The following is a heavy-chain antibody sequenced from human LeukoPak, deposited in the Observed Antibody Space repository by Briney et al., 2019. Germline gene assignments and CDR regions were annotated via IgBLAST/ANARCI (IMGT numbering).Heavy chain of an antibody. V-gene: IGHV4-59*11. CDR1: GASISGHY. Sequence: SETLSLTCTVPGASISGHYWNWIRQPPGRGLEWIGYVYSSGSTNYNPSLKSRVTMSVDTSKNQFSLKLSSVTAADTAVYYCARDSSGYNWFDPWGQGTLVTVSS. J-gene: IGHJ5*02. CDR3: ARDSSGYNWFDP. CDR2: VYSSGST. D-gene: IGHD3-22*01.